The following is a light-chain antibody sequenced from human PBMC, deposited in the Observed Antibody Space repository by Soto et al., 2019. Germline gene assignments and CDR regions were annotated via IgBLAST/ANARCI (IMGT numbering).Light chain of an antibody. CDR2: DAS. CDR1: QSITKW. Sequence: DIQMTQSPSTLSASIGERVTITCRASQSITKWLAWYQQKPGRAPKVLISDASNLESGDPSRFSGSGTETEFTLTISSLQPDDFATYYCQQYNTYSMYTFGQGTKLEIK. J-gene: IGKJ2*01. V-gene: IGKV1-5*01. CDR3: QQYNTYSMYT.